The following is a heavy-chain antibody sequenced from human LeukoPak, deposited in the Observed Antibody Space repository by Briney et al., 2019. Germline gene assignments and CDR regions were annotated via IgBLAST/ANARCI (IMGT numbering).Heavy chain of an antibody. CDR3: AKSQRNDQQVVQRIDY. CDR2: ISGSGDTT. CDR1: RFTFSTYA. D-gene: IGHD2-2*01. Sequence: GALRLFCTASRFTFSTYAMGLGRPASGEGVELVSSISGSGDTTYYTGSVKGRFTISRDNSKNALYLQMSSLRAEDTAVYYCAKSQRNDQQVVQRIDYWGQGTLVTVSS. J-gene: IGHJ4*02. V-gene: IGHV3-23*01.